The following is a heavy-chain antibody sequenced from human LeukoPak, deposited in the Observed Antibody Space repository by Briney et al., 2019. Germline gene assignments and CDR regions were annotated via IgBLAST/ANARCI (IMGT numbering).Heavy chain of an antibody. V-gene: IGHV5-51*01. J-gene: IGHJ5*02. Sequence: GESLKISXKGSGYSFTSYWIGWVRQMPGKGLEWMGIIYPGDSDTRYSPSFQGQVTISADKSIRTAYLQWSSLKASDTAMYYCARHCSGGSCFGWFDPWGQGTLVTVSS. CDR2: IYPGDSDT. D-gene: IGHD2-15*01. CDR3: ARHCSGGSCFGWFDP. CDR1: GYSFTSYW.